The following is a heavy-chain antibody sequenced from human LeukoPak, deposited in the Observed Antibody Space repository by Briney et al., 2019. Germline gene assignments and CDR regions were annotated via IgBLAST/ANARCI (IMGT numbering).Heavy chain of an antibody. Sequence: GGSLRLSCAASGFTFSSYAMSWVRQAPGRGLEWVSTISGSGGRTYYADSVKGRFTISRDNSNNTLSLQMTSLRAGDTAVYYCAKDHDALVPAAQFDYWGQGTLVTVSS. V-gene: IGHV3-23*01. D-gene: IGHD2-2*01. CDR3: AKDHDALVPAAQFDY. J-gene: IGHJ4*02. CDR2: ISGSGGRT. CDR1: GFTFSSYA.